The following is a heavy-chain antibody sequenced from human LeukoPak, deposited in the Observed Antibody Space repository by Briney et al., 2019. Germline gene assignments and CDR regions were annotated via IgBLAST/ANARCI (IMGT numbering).Heavy chain of an antibody. CDR2: ISYDGSNK. J-gene: IGHJ4*02. D-gene: IGHD2-2*02. Sequence: GGSLRLSCAASGFTFSSYAMHWVRQAPGKGLEWVAVISYDGSNKYYADSVKGRFTISRDNSKNTLYLQMNSLRAEDTAVYYCARDRDIVVVPAAILGPYSSGWTFDYWGQGTLVTVSS. CDR3: ARDRDIVVVPAAILGPYSSGWTFDY. V-gene: IGHV3-30*04. CDR1: GFTFSSYA.